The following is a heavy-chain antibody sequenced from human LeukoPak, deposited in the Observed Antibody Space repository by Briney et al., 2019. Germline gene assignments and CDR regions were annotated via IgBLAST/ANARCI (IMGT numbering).Heavy chain of an antibody. Sequence: PGRSLRLSCAASGFTFSSYAMHWVRQAPGKGLEWVAVISYDGSNKYYADSVKGRFTISRDNSKNTLYLQMNSLRAEDTAVYYCARDRDTAMVLDYWGQGTLVTVSS. CDR1: GFTFSSYA. D-gene: IGHD5-18*01. CDR2: ISYDGSNK. J-gene: IGHJ4*02. V-gene: IGHV3-30-3*01. CDR3: ARDRDTAMVLDY.